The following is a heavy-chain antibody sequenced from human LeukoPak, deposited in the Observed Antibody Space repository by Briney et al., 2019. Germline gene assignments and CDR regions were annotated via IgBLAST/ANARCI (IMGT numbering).Heavy chain of an antibody. CDR3: AKHLWGGLLWFGEGYYFGS. CDR2: ISSSRSDI. Sequence: PSETLSLTCTVSGGSISSSSYYWGWIRQPPGKGLEWVSSISSSRSDIFNADSMKRRFTISRDNAKNSLYLQMNSLRAEATAVYYCAKHLWGGLLWFGEGYYFGSWGQGTLVTVSS. CDR1: GGSISSSS. D-gene: IGHD3-10*01. V-gene: IGHV3-21*06. J-gene: IGHJ4*02.